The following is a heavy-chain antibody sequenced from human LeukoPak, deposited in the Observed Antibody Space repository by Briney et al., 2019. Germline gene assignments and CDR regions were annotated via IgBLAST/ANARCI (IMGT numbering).Heavy chain of an antibody. CDR1: GYSFTNSW. J-gene: IGHJ5*01. V-gene: IGHV5-51*01. Sequence: GESLKISCQGSGYSFTNSWIGWVRLMPGNGLEWMGIFYPADSDIRYSPSFQGQVTISADKSINTAYLQWSSLKAADTAMYYCARQEYCNGGSCYTWFDSWGQGTLVTVSS. D-gene: IGHD2-15*01. CDR2: FYPADSDI. CDR3: ARQEYCNGGSCYTWFDS.